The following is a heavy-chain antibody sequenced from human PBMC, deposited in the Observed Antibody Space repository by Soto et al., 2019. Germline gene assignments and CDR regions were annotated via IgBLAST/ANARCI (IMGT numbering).Heavy chain of an antibody. D-gene: IGHD4-17*01. Sequence: QVQLQESGPGLVKPSQTLSLSCTVSGDSMSRGDYYWRWIHLPPGKGREWIGFVYHTGSTYYSPSLKGRVDISVDTSKSQFSLKLNYVTAADTAVYYCAREPLYDYGDFSHVFDMWCQGTMVTVSS. CDR2: VYHTGST. J-gene: IGHJ3*02. CDR3: AREPLYDYGDFSHVFDM. V-gene: IGHV4-30-4*01. CDR1: GDSMSRGDYY.